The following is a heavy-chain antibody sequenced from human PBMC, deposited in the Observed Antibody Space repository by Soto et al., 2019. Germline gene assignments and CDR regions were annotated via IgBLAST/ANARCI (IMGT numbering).Heavy chain of an antibody. D-gene: IGHD4-17*01. V-gene: IGHV1-69*06. CDR1: GGPFSDYS. J-gene: IGHJ4*02. CDR2: IIPIFATP. Sequence: QVQLVQSGAEVKKPGSSVKVSCKASGGPFSDYSINWVRQAPGQGLEWMGGIIPIFATPNYAQKFQGRVTITADKSTSTAYMALSNLRSEDTAIYFCARDPEYGAISGLGLVDSWGQGTLVTVTS. CDR3: ARDPEYGAISGLGLVDS.